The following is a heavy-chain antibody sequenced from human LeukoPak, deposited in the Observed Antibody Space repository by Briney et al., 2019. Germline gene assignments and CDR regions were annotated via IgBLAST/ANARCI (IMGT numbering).Heavy chain of an antibody. CDR1: GFTFSSYS. CDR3: ARDSSGWSVKPTNWFDP. D-gene: IGHD6-19*01. J-gene: IGHJ5*02. CDR2: ISSSSSYI. Sequence: GGSLRLSCAASGFTFSSYSMNWVRQAPGKGLEWVSSISSSSSYIYYADSVKGRFTISRDNAKNSLYLQMNSLRAEDTAVYYCARDSSGWSVKPTNWFDPWGQGTLVTVSS. V-gene: IGHV3-21*01.